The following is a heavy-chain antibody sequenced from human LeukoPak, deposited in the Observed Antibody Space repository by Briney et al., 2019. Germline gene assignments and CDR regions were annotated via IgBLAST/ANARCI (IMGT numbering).Heavy chain of an antibody. D-gene: IGHD5-24*01. Sequence: ASVKVSCKASGYTFTSYYMHWVRQAPGQGLEWMGIINPSGGSTSYAQKFQGRVTMTRDTSTSTVYMELSSLRSEDTAVYSCARDGVRDGYKYWYFDLWGRGTLVTVSS. J-gene: IGHJ2*01. CDR1: GYTFTSYY. V-gene: IGHV1-46*01. CDR2: INPSGGST. CDR3: ARDGVRDGYKYWYFDL.